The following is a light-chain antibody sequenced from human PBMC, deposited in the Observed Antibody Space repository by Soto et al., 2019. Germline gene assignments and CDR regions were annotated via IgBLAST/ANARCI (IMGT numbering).Light chain of an antibody. CDR1: QSVSRNY. CDR3: QQRSNWLPLT. CDR2: GAS. V-gene: IGKV3D-20*02. Sequence: EIGLTQSPGTLSLSPGGRAPLSCRARQSVSRNYVAWYQQKPGQAPRLLIYGASSRASGIPDRFSGSGSGTDFTLTISSLEPEDFAVYYCQQRSNWLPLTFGGGTKVDIK. J-gene: IGKJ4*01.